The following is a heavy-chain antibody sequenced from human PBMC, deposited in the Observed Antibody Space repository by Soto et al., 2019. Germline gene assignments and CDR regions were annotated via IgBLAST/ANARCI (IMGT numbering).Heavy chain of an antibody. CDR3: ARHAEGHGAYPRYMDV. D-gene: IGHD4-17*01. Sequence: GESLKISCKGSGYSFTSYWIGWVRQMPGKGLEWMGIIYPGDSDTRYSPSFQGQVTISADKSISTAYLQWSSLKASDTAMYYCARHAEGHGAYPRYMDVWGKGTTVTVSS. CDR2: IYPGDSDT. J-gene: IGHJ6*03. CDR1: GYSFTSYW. V-gene: IGHV5-51*01.